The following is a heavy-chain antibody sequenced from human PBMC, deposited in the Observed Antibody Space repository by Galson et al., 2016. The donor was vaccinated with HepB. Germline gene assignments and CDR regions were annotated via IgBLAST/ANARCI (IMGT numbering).Heavy chain of an antibody. CDR1: GDSISNAYYY. CDR3: ARGLLNGASAPLQH. Sequence: TLSLTCTVSGDSISNAYYYWSWIRQHPGKGLEWIGYVSNSGKSRCNPSLGSRASISVDVSKNRFSLKLNSATAADTAVYYCARGLLNGASAPLQHWGQGTLVIV. J-gene: IGHJ1*01. V-gene: IGHV4-31*03. D-gene: IGHD1-26*01. CDR2: VSNSGKS.